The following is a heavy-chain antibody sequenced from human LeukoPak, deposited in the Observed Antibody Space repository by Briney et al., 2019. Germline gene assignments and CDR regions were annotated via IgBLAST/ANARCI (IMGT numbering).Heavy chain of an antibody. Sequence: GRSLRLSCAASGFTFSSYAMHWVRQAPGKGLEWVAVISYDGSNKYYADSVKGRFTISRDNSKNTLYLQMNSLRAEDTAVYYCARDSITDCSGGSCHFDYWGQGTLVTVSS. D-gene: IGHD2-15*01. CDR3: ARDSITDCSGGSCHFDY. CDR1: GFTFSSYA. V-gene: IGHV3-30-3*01. J-gene: IGHJ4*02. CDR2: ISYDGSNK.